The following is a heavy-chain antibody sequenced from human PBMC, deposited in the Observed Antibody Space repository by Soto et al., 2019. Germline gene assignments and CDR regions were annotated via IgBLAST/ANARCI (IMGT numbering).Heavy chain of an antibody. V-gene: IGHV1-69*06. J-gene: IGHJ1*01. CDR2: VISASGSV. CDR1: GRIFSSFP. Sequence: QVQVVQSGAEVKKPGSSVKISCKASGRIFSSFPTSWVRQVPGQGLEWMGGVISASGSVTYAPKFQGRVTNTAVNSAGIGYMELTSLTSEDTAIYYCARVGSRDAYDYVLDHWGPGTMVTVSS. CDR3: ARVGSRDAYDYVLDH. D-gene: IGHD3-10*02.